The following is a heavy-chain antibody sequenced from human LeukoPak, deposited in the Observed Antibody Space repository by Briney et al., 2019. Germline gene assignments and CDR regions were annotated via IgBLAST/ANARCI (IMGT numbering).Heavy chain of an antibody. D-gene: IGHD3-16*01. CDR1: GASFNIYY. CDR2: IYYSGST. CDR3: ATSGGTLGPTNYFAY. Sequence: SETLSLTCTVSGASFNIYYWSWIRQPPGKGLEWIGYIYYSGSTNYNPSLKSRVTISVDTSKNQFSLKLRSVTAADTAVYYCATSGGTLGPTNYFAYWGQGTLVTVSS. J-gene: IGHJ4*02. V-gene: IGHV4-59*01.